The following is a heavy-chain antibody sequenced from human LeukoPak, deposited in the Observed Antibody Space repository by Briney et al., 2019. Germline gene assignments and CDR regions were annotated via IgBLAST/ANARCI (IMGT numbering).Heavy chain of an antibody. D-gene: IGHD6-19*01. V-gene: IGHV3-9*01. J-gene: IGHJ4*02. Sequence: GRSLRLSCAASGFTFGDYAMHWVRQAPGKGLEWVSSINWNGVTKGYVDSVKGRFTISRDNAKNSLYLQMNSLRVEDTGLYYCAKDTDSSGWRPLESWGQGTLVTVSS. CDR2: INWNGVTK. CDR1: GFTFGDYA. CDR3: AKDTDSSGWRPLES.